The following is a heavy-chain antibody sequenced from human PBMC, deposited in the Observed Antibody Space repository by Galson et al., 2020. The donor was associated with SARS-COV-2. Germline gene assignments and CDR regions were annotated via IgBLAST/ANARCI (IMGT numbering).Heavy chain of an antibody. CDR3: AIVPMNQYEDSGYCFYFDC. D-gene: IGHD3-22*01. J-gene: IGHJ4*02. CDR1: GYTFTGYY. V-gene: IGHV1-2*02. CDR2: ISPNSGGT. Sequence: ASVKVSCKDSGYTFTGYYLHSVRQAPGQGLEWVGWISPNSGGTNYAQKFQGRVTMTRDTSISTAYMELSRLRSDDTAVYYSAIVPMNQYEDSGYCFYFDCWGQGTLVTVSS.